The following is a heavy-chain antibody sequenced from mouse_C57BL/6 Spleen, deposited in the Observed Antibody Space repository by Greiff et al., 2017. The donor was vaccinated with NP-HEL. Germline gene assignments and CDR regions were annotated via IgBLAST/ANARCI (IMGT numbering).Heavy chain of an antibody. Sequence: EVQLQQSGPELVKPGASVKMSCKASGYTFTDYNMHWVKQSHGKSLEWIGYINPNNGGTSYNQKFKGQATLTVNKSSSTAYMELRSLTSEDAAVYYCARERAAFYWYFDDWGTGTTVTVSS. J-gene: IGHJ1*03. CDR3: ARERAAFYWYFDD. CDR2: INPNNGGT. CDR1: GYTFTDYN. V-gene: IGHV1-22*01.